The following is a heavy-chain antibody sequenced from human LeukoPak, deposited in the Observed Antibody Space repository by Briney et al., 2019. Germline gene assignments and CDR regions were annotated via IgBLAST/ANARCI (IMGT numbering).Heavy chain of an antibody. CDR1: GGSISSGSYY. CDR2: IYTSGST. D-gene: IGHD1-26*01. V-gene: IGHV4-61*02. J-gene: IGHJ4*02. Sequence: PSETLSLTCTVSGGSISSGSYYWSWIRQPAGKGLEWIGRIYTSGSTNYNPSLKSRVTISVDTSKNQFSLKLSSVTAADTAVYYCARLGWELPDYWGQGTLVTVSS. CDR3: ARLGWELPDY.